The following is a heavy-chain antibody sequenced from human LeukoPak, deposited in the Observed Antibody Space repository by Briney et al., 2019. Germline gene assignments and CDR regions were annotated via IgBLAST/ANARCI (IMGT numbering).Heavy chain of an antibody. D-gene: IGHD5-18*01. CDR3: ARYVGYSRGLFDY. V-gene: IGHV3-7*01. Sequence: GGSLRLSCAASGFTFSSYWMSWVRQAPGKGLEWVANIKQDGSEKYYVDSVKGRFTISRDNAKNSLYLQMNSLRAEDTAVYYCARYVGYSRGLFDYWGQGTLVTVSS. J-gene: IGHJ4*02. CDR1: GFTFSSYW. CDR2: IKQDGSEK.